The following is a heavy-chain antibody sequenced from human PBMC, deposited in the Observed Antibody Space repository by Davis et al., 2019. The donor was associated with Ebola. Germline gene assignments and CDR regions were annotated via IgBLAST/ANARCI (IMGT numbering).Heavy chain of an antibody. CDR2: INHSGST. CDR3: ARAYSVWFDP. CDR1: GGSFSAYY. V-gene: IGHV4-34*01. J-gene: IGHJ5*02. D-gene: IGHD2-15*01. Sequence: SETLSLTCAVYGGSFSAYYWSWIRQPPGKGLEWIGEINHSGSTNYNPSLKSRVTISVDTSKNQFSLKLSSVTAADTAVYYCARAYSVWFDPWGQGTLVTVSS.